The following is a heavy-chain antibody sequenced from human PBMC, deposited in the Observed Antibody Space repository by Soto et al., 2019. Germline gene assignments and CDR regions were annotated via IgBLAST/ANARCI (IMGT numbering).Heavy chain of an antibody. V-gene: IGHV1-18*01. CDR3: ARVYGYYYYYMDV. Sequence: ASVKVSCKTSGYTFTNFGISWVRQAPGQGLEWMGWISTYNGNTNSAQKLQGRVTMTTDTSTNTVYMELSSLRSDDTAVYYCARVYGYYYYYMDVWGKGTTVTVSS. CDR2: ISTYNGNT. J-gene: IGHJ6*03. D-gene: IGHD2-8*01. CDR1: GYTFTNFG.